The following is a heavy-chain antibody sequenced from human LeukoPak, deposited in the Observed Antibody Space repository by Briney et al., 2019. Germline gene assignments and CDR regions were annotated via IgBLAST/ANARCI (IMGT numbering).Heavy chain of an antibody. D-gene: IGHD5-18*01. Sequence: SETLSLTCTVAGGSFSSNTYYWGWIRQPPGKGLEWIGNIYYSGTTYYNVPLKSRVTISVDMSKNQFSLKLTSVTAADTAVYYCARALRIPLGYGYGTSYFDSWGRGALVTVSS. CDR1: GGSFSSNTYY. V-gene: IGHV4-39*07. J-gene: IGHJ4*01. CDR3: ARALRIPLGYGYGTSYFDS. CDR2: IYYSGTT.